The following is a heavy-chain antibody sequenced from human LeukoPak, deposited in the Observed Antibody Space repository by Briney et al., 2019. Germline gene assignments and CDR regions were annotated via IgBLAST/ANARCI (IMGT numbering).Heavy chain of an antibody. V-gene: IGHV4-39*01. Sequence: SETLSLTCTVSGGSISSGSYYWGWIRQPPGEGLEGIGSIYYSGDTYYNPSLGIRVTIYVATSKNHFSLNLSSVTAADAPVCSCPRMGDSSGYYYGTLDYWGQGTLVTVS. J-gene: IGHJ4*02. CDR3: PRMGDSSGYYYGTLDY. CDR2: IYYSGDT. D-gene: IGHD3-22*01. CDR1: GGSISSGSYY.